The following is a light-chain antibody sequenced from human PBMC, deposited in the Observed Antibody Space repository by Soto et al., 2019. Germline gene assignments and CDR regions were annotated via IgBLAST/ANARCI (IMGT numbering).Light chain of an antibody. V-gene: IGKV3-20*01. CDR1: QSVSSNY. Sequence: EIVLTQSPGTLSLSPGERGTLSCRASQSVSSNYLAWYQQKPGQAPRLLIYSAFSRATGIPDRFSGSGSVTDFTLTISRLEPQAFSVYYCQYFGSSPWTFGQGTKVEIK. CDR3: QYFGSSPWT. J-gene: IGKJ1*01. CDR2: SAF.